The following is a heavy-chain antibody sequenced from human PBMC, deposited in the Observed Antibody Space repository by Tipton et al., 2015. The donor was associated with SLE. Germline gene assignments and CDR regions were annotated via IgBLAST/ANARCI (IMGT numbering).Heavy chain of an antibody. D-gene: IGHD3-22*01. V-gene: IGHV4-34*01. CDR1: GGSFSGYY. CDR2: INHSGST. J-gene: IGHJ4*02. Sequence: GLVKPSETLSLTCAVYGGSFSGYYWSWIRQPPGKGLEWIGEINHSGSTNYNPSLNSRVTISLDTSKNQFSLNLSSVTAADTAVYYCARSLDSSGTFDYWGQGTLVTVSS. CDR3: ARSLDSSGTFDY.